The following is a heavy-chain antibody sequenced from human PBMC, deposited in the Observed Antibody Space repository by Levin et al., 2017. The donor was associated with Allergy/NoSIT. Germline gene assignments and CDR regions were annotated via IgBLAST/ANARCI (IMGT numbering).Heavy chain of an antibody. D-gene: IGHD6-19*01. Sequence: GGSLRLSCAASGFTVSSNFMSWVRQAPGKGLEWVAVLYSGGTTFYADSVKGRFTISRDNSKNTLYLQMNSLRGGDTAVYYCARAGGAVAGLFDSWGQGTLVTVSS. J-gene: IGHJ4*02. CDR3: ARAGGAVAGLFDS. CDR1: GFTVSSNF. V-gene: IGHV3-53*01. CDR2: LYSGGTT.